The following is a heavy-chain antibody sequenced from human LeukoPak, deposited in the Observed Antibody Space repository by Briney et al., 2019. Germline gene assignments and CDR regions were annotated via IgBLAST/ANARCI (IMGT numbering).Heavy chain of an antibody. D-gene: IGHD3/OR15-3a*01. V-gene: IGHV4-39*01. Sequence: PSETLSLTCTVSGGSISSSRYYWGWIRQPPGKGLEWIGNIDYSGTTYYNPSLQSRVTISVDTSKNQFSLKLSSVTAADTAVYYCARLYDFDYYFDYGAQGTLVTVSS. CDR2: IDYSGTT. CDR1: GGSISSSRYY. CDR3: ARLYDFDYYFDY. J-gene: IGHJ4*02.